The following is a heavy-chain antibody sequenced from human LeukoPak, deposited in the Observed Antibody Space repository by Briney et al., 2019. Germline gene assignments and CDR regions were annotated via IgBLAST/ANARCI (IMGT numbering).Heavy chain of an antibody. D-gene: IGHD4-23*01. CDR1: GFTFSSYA. V-gene: IGHV3-23*01. J-gene: IGHJ6*03. CDR2: ISGSGGST. CDR3: AKDRATTVADRDYYYMDV. Sequence: GGSLRLSCAAYGFTFSSYAMSWVRQAPGKGLEWVSAISGSGGSTYYADSVKGRFTISRDNSKNTLYLQMNSLRAEDTAVYYCAKDRATTVADRDYYYMDVWGKGTTVTVSS.